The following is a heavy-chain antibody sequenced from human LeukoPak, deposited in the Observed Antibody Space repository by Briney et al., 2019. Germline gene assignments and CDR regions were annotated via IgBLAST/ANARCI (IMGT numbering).Heavy chain of an antibody. Sequence: GGSLRLSCTASGFTLSSFGMHWVRQAPGKGLEWVAVISDDGSNTYYADSVKGRFTISRDNSKNTLYLQLNSLRAEDTAVYYCAKEGTGIHFDYWGQGTLVTVSS. V-gene: IGHV3-30*18. CDR1: GFTLSSFG. CDR2: ISDDGSNT. J-gene: IGHJ4*02. D-gene: IGHD1-1*01. CDR3: AKEGTGIHFDY.